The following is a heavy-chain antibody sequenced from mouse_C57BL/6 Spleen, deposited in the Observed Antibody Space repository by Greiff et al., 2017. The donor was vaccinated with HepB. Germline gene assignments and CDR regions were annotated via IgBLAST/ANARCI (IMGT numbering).Heavy chain of an antibody. D-gene: IGHD3-2*02. CDR3: ARSSSQDYAMDY. CDR1: GYTFTSYW. CDR2: IYPGSGST. V-gene: IGHV1-55*01. J-gene: IGHJ4*01. Sequence: QVQLQQPGAELVKPGASVKMSCKASGYTFTSYWITWVKQRPGQGLEWIGDIYPGSGSTNYNEKFKSKATLTVDKSTSTAYMQLSSLTSEDAAVYYCARSSSQDYAMDYWGQGTSVTVSS.